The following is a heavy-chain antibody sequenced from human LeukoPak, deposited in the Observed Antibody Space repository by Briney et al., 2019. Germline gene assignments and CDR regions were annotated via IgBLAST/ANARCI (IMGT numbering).Heavy chain of an antibody. CDR1: GFTFSSYS. CDR3: ARDFPTVTTRGYFDY. V-gene: IGHV3-21*01. Sequence: GGSLRLSCAASGFTFSSYSMNWVRQAPGKGLGWVSSISSSSSYIYYADSVKGRFTISRDNAKNSLYLQMNSLRAEDTAVYYCARDFPTVTTRGYFDYWGQGTLVTVSS. D-gene: IGHD4-17*01. CDR2: ISSSSSYI. J-gene: IGHJ4*02.